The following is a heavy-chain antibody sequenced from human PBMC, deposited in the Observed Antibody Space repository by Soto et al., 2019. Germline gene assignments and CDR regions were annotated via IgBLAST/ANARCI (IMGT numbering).Heavy chain of an antibody. CDR3: ARVGIAAAGYYYGMDV. CDR1: GDSISGHY. J-gene: IGHJ6*02. Sequence: SETLSLTCTVSGDSISGHYWIWIRQPPEKGLEWIAYIYDIGTTNYNPSLKSRVTISVDTSKNQFSLKLSSVTAADTAVYYCARVGIAAAGYYYGMDVWGQGTTVTVSS. CDR2: IYDIGTT. D-gene: IGHD6-13*01. V-gene: IGHV4-4*08.